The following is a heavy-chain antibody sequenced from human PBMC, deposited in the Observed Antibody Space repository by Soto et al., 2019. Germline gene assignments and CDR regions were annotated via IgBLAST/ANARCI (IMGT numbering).Heavy chain of an antibody. CDR1: GGSISSGDYY. V-gene: IGHV4-30-4*01. CDR2: IYYSGST. J-gene: IGHJ6*02. Sequence: PSETLSLTCTVSGGSISSGDYYWSWIRQPPGKGLEWIGYIYYSGSTYYNPSLKSRVTISVDTSKNQFSLKLSSVTAADTAVYYCARASSSHYYYYGMDVWGQGTTVTVSS. CDR3: ARASSSHYYYYGMDV. D-gene: IGHD6-6*01.